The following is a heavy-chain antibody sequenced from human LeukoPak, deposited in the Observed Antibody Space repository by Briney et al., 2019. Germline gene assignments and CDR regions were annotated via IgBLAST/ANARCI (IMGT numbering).Heavy chain of an antibody. J-gene: IGHJ4*02. CDR3: ARAPGYSSGWHSDYYFDY. D-gene: IGHD6-19*01. CDR2: INPNSGGT. V-gene: IGHV1-2*02. CDR1: GYTFTGYY. Sequence: ASVKVSCKASGYTFTGYYMHWVRHAPGQGLEWMGWINPNSGGTNYAQKFQGRVTMTRDTSISTAYMELSRLRSDDTAVYYCARAPGYSSGWHSDYYFDYWGQGTLVTVSS.